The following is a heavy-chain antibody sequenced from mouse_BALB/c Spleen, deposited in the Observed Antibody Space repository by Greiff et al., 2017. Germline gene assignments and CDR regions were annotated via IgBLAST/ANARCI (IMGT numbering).Heavy chain of an antibody. CDR3: ARWEYGNYAWFAY. D-gene: IGHD2-10*02. V-gene: IGHV5-17*02. Sequence: EVQGVESGGGLVKPGGSRKLSCAASGFTFSSFGMHWVRQAPEKGLEWVAYISSGSSTIYYADTVKGRFTISRDNPKNTLFLQMTSLRSEDTAMYYCARWEYGNYAWFAYWGQGTLVTVSA. CDR1: GFTFSSFG. CDR2: ISSGSSTI. J-gene: IGHJ3*01.